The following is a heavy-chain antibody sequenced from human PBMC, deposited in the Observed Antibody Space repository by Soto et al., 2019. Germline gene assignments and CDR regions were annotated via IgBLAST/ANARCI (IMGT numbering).Heavy chain of an antibody. D-gene: IGHD2-8*01. CDR2: IIPIFGTA. V-gene: IGHV1-69*06. J-gene: IGHJ6*02. CDR3: GDNELYSYGMDV. CDR1: GGTFSSYA. Sequence: SVKVSCKASGGTFSSYAISWARQAPGQGLEWMGGIIPIFGTANYAQKFQGRVTITADKSTSTAYMELSSLRSEDTAVYYCGDNELYSYGMDVWGQGTTVTVSS.